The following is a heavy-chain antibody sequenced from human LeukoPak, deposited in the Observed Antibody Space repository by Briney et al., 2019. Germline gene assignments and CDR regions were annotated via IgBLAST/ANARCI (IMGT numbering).Heavy chain of an antibody. CDR2: ISSSSSTI. J-gene: IGHJ3*02. CDR1: GFTFSSYS. CDR3: AREADTAMVFDAFDI. D-gene: IGHD5-18*01. Sequence: GGSLRLSCAASGFTFSSYSMNWVRQAPGKGLEWVSYISSSSSTIYYADSVKGRFTISRDNAKNSLYLQMNSLRAEDTAVYYCAREADTAMVFDAFDIWGQGTMVTVSS. V-gene: IGHV3-48*04.